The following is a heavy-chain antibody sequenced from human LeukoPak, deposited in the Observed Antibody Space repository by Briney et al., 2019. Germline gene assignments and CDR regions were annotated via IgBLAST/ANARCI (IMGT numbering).Heavy chain of an antibody. CDR1: GYTFTSYD. D-gene: IGHD6-19*01. CDR3: AGERGEEYSSGWYKRNYFDN. CDR2: MNPNSGNT. Sequence: ASVKVSCKASGYTFTSYDINWVRQATGQGLEWMGWMNPNSGNTGYAQKFQGRVTITRNTSISTAYMELSSLRSEDTAVYYCAGERGEEYSSGWYKRNYFDNWGQGIRVTVSS. V-gene: IGHV1-8*01. J-gene: IGHJ4*02.